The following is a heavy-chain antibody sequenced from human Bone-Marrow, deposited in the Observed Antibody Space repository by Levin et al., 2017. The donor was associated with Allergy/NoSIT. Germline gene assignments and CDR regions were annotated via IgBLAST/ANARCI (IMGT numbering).Heavy chain of an antibody. Sequence: GESLKISCAASGFTFSSYWMHWVRQAPGKGLVWVSRINSDGSSTSYADSVKGRFTISRDNAKNTLYLQMNSLRAEDTAVYYCARGDGYNSRFDYWGQGTLVTVSS. V-gene: IGHV3-74*01. J-gene: IGHJ4*02. CDR2: INSDGSST. D-gene: IGHD5-24*01. CDR1: GFTFSSYW. CDR3: ARGDGYNSRFDY.